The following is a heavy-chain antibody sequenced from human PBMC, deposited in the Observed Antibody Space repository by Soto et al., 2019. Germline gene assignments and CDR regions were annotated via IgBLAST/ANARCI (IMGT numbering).Heavy chain of an antibody. CDR2: IYYSGST. D-gene: IGHD3-10*01. CDR3: ARAVVAYDGSGSYYSQFEY. Sequence: PSETLSLTCSVSGDSIDDYYWSWIRQSPGKGLVWIGYIYYSGSTNYNPSLKCRPSISVDTSKNQFSLKLSSLTAADTAVYYCARAVVAYDGSGSYYSQFEYWGRGTLVTVSS. CDR1: GDSIDDYY. V-gene: IGHV4-59*01. J-gene: IGHJ4*01.